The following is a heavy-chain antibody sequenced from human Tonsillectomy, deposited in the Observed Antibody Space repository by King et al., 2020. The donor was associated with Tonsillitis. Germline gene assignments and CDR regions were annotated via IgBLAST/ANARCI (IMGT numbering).Heavy chain of an antibody. J-gene: IGHJ5*02. CDR2: IIPFFGNA. CDR1: GGTFNNYA. CDR3: ARGANWFDP. Sequence: VQLVQSGAEVKKPGSSVKVSCKASGGTFNNYAFTWVRQAPGQGLEWLGGIIPFFGNANYEQKFQGRVTFTADESPSTAYMELGSLRSEDTAVYFFARGANWFDPWGQGTLVTVSS. V-gene: IGHV1-69*12.